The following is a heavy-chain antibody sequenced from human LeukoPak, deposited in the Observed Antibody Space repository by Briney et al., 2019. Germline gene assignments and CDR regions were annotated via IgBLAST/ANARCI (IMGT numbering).Heavy chain of an antibody. Sequence: GGSLRLSCAASGFTFSNSAMSWVRQAPGKGLEWVSYISTSSSTKYYADSVKGRFIISRDNAKNTLYLQMHSLRAEDTAVYYCARVRRGSSGWLDYWGQGTLVTVSS. V-gene: IGHV3-48*04. CDR1: GFTFSNSA. CDR3: ARVRRGSSGWLDY. D-gene: IGHD6-19*01. J-gene: IGHJ4*02. CDR2: ISTSSSTK.